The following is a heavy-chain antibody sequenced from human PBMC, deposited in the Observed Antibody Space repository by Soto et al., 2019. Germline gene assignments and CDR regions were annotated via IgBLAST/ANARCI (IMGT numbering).Heavy chain of an antibody. J-gene: IGHJ6*02. D-gene: IGHD1-26*01. V-gene: IGHV3-53*02. CDR3: ARDRGASPPNHYYYGMDV. CDR2: IYSGGST. CDR1: GFTVSSNY. Sequence: EVQLVETGGGLIQPGGSLRLSCAASGFTVSSNYMSWVRQAPGKGLEWVSVIYSGGSTYYADSVKGRFTISRDNSKNTLYLQMNSLRAEDTAVYYCARDRGASPPNHYYYGMDVWGQGTTVTVSS.